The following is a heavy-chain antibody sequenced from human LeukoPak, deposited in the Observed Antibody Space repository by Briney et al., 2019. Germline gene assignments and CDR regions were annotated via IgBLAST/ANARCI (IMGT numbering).Heavy chain of an antibody. J-gene: IGHJ5*02. V-gene: IGHV1-18*01. CDR3: ARDGSGSYDNWFDP. D-gene: IGHD3-10*01. Sequence: ASVKVSCKASGYTFTSYGINWVRQAPGQGLEWMGWISAFNGNTKYAQKFQGRVTMTTDTSTSTAYMELRSLRSDDTAVYYCARDGSGSYDNWFDPWGQGTLVTVSS. CDR2: ISAFNGNT. CDR1: GYTFTSYG.